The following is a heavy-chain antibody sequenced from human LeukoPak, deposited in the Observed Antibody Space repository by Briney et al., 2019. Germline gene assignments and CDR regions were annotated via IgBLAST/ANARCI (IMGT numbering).Heavy chain of an antibody. CDR3: ARGNPSSAEDY. Sequence: SQTLSLTCTVSGGSISSGGYYWSWIRQHPGKGLEWIGYIYYSGSTYYNPSLKSRVTISVDTSKNQFSLKLSSVIAADTAVYYCARGNPSSAEDYWGQGTLVTVSS. D-gene: IGHD3-3*01. CDR1: GGSISSGGYY. CDR2: IYYSGST. J-gene: IGHJ4*02. V-gene: IGHV4-31*03.